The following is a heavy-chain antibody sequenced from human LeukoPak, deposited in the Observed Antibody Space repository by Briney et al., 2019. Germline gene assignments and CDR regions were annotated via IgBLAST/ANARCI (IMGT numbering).Heavy chain of an antibody. D-gene: IGHD3-22*01. CDR1: GFTFSSYG. CDR2: ISYDGSNK. V-gene: IGHV3-30*18. CDR3: AKDPYDSSGYYHGYFDY. J-gene: IGHJ4*02. Sequence: GGSLRLSCAASGFTFSSYGMHWVRQAPGKGLEWVAVISYDGSNKYYADSVKGRFTISRDNSKNTLYLQMNSLRAEDTAVYYCAKDPYDSSGYYHGYFDYWGQGTLVTVSS.